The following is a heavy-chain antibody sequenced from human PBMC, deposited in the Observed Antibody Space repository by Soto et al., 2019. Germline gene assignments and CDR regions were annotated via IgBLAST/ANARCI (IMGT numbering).Heavy chain of an antibody. J-gene: IGHJ6*02. CDR2: IYYSGSS. D-gene: IGHD5-12*01. CDR3: ARAIVVTVGGMDV. CDR1: GGSNSNADYY. V-gene: IGHV4-30-4*01. Sequence: QVQLQESGPGLVKPSQTLSLTCTVSGGSNSNADYYWSWVRQPPGKGLEWIGYIYYSGSSFFNPSLKSRVTMSKDTSKNQFSLRLTSVTAADTAVYYCARAIVVTVGGMDVWGRGTTVTVSS.